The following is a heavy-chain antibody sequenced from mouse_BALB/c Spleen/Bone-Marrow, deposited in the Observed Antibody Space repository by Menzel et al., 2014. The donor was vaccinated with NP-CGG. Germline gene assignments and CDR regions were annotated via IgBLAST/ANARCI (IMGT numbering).Heavy chain of an antibody. CDR3: ARRNRDYYAMDY. Sequence: VQLQQSGAELVRPGTSVKVSCKASGHAFTNYLLEWVKQRPGQGLEWIGVINPGSGGTKYNEKFKGKATLTVDKFSSTAYMQLSSLTSDGSAVYFCARRNRDYYAMDYWGQGTSVTVSS. J-gene: IGHJ4*01. CDR1: GHAFTNYL. V-gene: IGHV1-54*01. CDR2: INPGSGGT.